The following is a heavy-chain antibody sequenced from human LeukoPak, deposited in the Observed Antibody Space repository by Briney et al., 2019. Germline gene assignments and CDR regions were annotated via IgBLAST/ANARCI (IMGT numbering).Heavy chain of an antibody. CDR3: ARLRNDFWSGFTYDFGVDV. CDR1: GGSFSGYY. Sequence: SETLSLTCAVYGGSFSGYYWSWIRQPPGKGLEWIGEINHSGSTNYNPSLKSRVTISLDTSMTQFSLKLTSVTAADTAVYYCARLRNDFWSGFTYDFGVDVWGHGTTVTVSS. J-gene: IGHJ6*02. CDR2: INHSGST. V-gene: IGHV4-34*01. D-gene: IGHD3-3*01.